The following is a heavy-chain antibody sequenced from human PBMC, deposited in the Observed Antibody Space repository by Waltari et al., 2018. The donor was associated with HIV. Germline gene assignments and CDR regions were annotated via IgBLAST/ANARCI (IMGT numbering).Heavy chain of an antibody. V-gene: IGHV3-7*01. CDR1: GFTFSSYW. J-gene: IGHJ6*02. D-gene: IGHD6-19*01. Sequence: EVHLVESGGGVVQPGGPLRISCAASGFTFSSYWLSWVRTAPGKGLEWVATIKQDGSEKYYVDSVKGRFTIARDNAKNSLYLQLNSLRAEDTAVYYCARDPAGYNSGWYNIYYYGMDVWGQGTTVTVSS. CDR2: IKQDGSEK. CDR3: ARDPAGYNSGWYNIYYYGMDV.